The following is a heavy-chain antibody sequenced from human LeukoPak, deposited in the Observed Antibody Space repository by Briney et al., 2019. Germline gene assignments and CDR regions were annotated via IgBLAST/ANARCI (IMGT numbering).Heavy chain of an antibody. Sequence: GGSLRLSCAASGFTFSSYSMSWVRQAPGKGLEWVSSISSSSSYIYYADSVKGRFTISRDNAKNSLYLQMNSLRAEDTAVYYCAREDCSSTSCYYYYYYYMDVWGKGTTVTVSS. V-gene: IGHV3-21*01. CDR2: ISSSSSYI. J-gene: IGHJ6*03. D-gene: IGHD2-2*01. CDR3: AREDCSSTSCYYYYYYYMDV. CDR1: GFTFSSYS.